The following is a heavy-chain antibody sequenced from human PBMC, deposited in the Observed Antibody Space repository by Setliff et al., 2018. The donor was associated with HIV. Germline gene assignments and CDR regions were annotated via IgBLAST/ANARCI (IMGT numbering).Heavy chain of an antibody. Sequence: SETLSLTCSVSGGSILSGGYYWGWIRQPPGKGLEWIGSIYYSGSTYNNPSLKRRVTVSIDTSKNQFSLRLTSVTAADTAVYYCARGAHTVLYSYDYWGQGILVTVSS. D-gene: IGHD2-8*01. CDR3: ARGAHTVLYSYDY. CDR2: IYYSGST. CDR1: GGSILSGGYY. V-gene: IGHV4-39*07. J-gene: IGHJ4*02.